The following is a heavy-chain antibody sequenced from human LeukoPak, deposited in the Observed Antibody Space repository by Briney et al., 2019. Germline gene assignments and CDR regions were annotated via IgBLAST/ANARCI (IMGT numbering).Heavy chain of an antibody. CDR1: GYTFTRSY. V-gene: IGHV1-46*04. Sequence: ASVKVSCKASGYTFTRSYIHWVRQAPGQGREWMGIIDPSGGSAGCAQNLQGRVTMTRDTSTSTVYMELSSLRSEDTAVYYCAKEPPNAYYLDYWGQGTLVTVSS. J-gene: IGHJ4*02. CDR3: AKEPPNAYYLDY. CDR2: IDPSGGSA.